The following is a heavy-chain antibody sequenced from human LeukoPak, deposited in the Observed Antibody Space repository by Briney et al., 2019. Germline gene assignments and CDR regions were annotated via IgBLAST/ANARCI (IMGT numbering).Heavy chain of an antibody. CDR1: GFTFSSYA. CDR3: AKTPDYYGSGSSSYIDC. V-gene: IGHV3-23*01. J-gene: IGHJ4*02. Sequence: GVSLRLSCAASGFTFSSYAMSWVRQAQGKGLEWVSAISGSGGGTYYANSVKGRFTISRDNSRDTLYLQMNSLRAEDTALYFCAKTPDYYGSGSSSYIDCWGQGTLVSVSS. D-gene: IGHD3-10*01. CDR2: ISGSGGGT.